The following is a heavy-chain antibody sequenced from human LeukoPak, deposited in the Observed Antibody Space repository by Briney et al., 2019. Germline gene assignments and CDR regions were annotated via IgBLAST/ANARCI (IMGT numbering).Heavy chain of an antibody. J-gene: IGHJ4*02. Sequence: PSETLSLTCTVSGGSISSYYWSWIRQPPGKGLEWIGYIYYSGSTNYNPSLKSRVTISVDTSKNQFSLKLSSVTAADTAVYYCARFNIKGAYYDSSGYPDWGQGTLVTVSS. CDR3: ARFNIKGAYYDSSGYPD. D-gene: IGHD3-22*01. CDR1: GGSISSYY. V-gene: IGHV4-59*12. CDR2: IYYSGST.